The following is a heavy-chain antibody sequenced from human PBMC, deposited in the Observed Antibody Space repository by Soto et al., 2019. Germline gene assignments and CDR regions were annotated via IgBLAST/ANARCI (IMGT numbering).Heavy chain of an antibody. Sequence: QVQLVESGGGVVQPGRSLRLSCAASGFTFSSYAMHWVRQAPGKGLEWVAVISYDGSNKYYADFVKDRFTISRDNSKNTLYLKMNSLRAEDTAVYYCARDEQWLVRSRLRYFQPWGQGTMVTVSS. D-gene: IGHD6-19*01. J-gene: IGHJ1*01. CDR3: ARDEQWLVRSRLRYFQP. CDR2: ISYDGSNK. V-gene: IGHV3-30-3*01. CDR1: GFTFSSYA.